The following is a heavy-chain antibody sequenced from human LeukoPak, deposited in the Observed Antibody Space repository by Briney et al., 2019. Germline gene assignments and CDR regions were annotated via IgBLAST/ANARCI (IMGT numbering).Heavy chain of an antibody. V-gene: IGHV3-23*01. D-gene: IGHD3-10*01. Sequence: PGGSLRLSCAASGFTLSSYAMSWVRQAPGKGLEWVSAISGSGGSTYYADSVKGRFTISRDNSKNTLYLQMNSLRAEDTAVYYCASRPTMVRRNRYGMDVWGQGTTVTVSS. CDR1: GFTLSSYA. CDR3: ASRPTMVRRNRYGMDV. J-gene: IGHJ6*02. CDR2: ISGSGGST.